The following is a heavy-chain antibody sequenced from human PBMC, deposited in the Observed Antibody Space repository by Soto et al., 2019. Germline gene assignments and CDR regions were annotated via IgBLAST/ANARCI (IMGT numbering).Heavy chain of an antibody. Sequence: SETLSLTCTVSGGSISSGDYCWSWVRQPPGKGLECIGYIYYSGSTYYNPSLKSRVTISIDKSKNQFSLKLSSVTAADTAVYYCARVKGYTYGYHFDYWGQGTLVTVSS. V-gene: IGHV4-30-4*01. CDR1: GGSISSGDYC. CDR2: IYYSGST. CDR3: ARVKGYTYGYHFDY. J-gene: IGHJ4*02. D-gene: IGHD5-18*01.